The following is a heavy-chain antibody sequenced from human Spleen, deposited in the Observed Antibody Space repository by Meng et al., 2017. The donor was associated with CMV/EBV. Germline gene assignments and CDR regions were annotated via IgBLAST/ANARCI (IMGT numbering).Heavy chain of an antibody. V-gene: IGHV4-34*01. CDR1: GGSFSGYY. J-gene: IGHJ4*02. CDR2: INHSGST. CDR3: ARDRDCGGDCYPSYFDY. D-gene: IGHD2-21*01. Sequence: SQTLSLTCAVYGGSFSGYYWSWIRQPPGKGLEWIGEINHSGSTNYNPSLKSRVTISVDTSKNQFSLKLSSVTAADTAVYYCARDRDCGGDCYPSYFDYWGQGTLVTVSS.